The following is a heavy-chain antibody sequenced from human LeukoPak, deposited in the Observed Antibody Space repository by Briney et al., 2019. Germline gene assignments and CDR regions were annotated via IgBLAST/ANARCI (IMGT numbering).Heavy chain of an antibody. D-gene: IGHD2-21*02. J-gene: IGHJ4*02. V-gene: IGHV3-53*01. Sequence: GGSLRLPCAASGLSVSTDYMSWVRQAPGQGLEWVSVIYSDGSTYYTDSVKGRFTISRDNSKDTLHLQMNSVTAEDTAVYYCARGGGAFCGSDCHRNFDFWGQGTLVTVSS. CDR3: ARGGGAFCGSDCHRNFDF. CDR2: IYSDGST. CDR1: GLSVSTDY.